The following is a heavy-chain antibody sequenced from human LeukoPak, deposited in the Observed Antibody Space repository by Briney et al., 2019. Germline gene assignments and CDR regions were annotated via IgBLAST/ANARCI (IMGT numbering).Heavy chain of an antibody. CDR1: GGSISSYY. CDR3: ARQGWGCSGGSCYSVFDY. J-gene: IGHJ4*02. CDR2: IYYSGST. V-gene: IGHV4-59*08. D-gene: IGHD2-15*01. Sequence: SEILSLTCTVSGGSISSYYWSWIRQPPGRGLEWLGYIYYSGSTNYNPSLKSRVTISVDTSKNQFSLKLSSVTAADTAVYYCARQGWGCSGGSCYSVFDYWGQGTLVTVSS.